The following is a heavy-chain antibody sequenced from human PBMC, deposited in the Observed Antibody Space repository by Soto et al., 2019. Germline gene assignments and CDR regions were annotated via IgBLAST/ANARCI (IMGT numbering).Heavy chain of an antibody. CDR3: AKGRYRIGWYDPYFDY. Sequence: EVQLLEAGGGLVQPGGSLRLSCAASGFTFNSSAMSWVRQAPGKGLEWVSTTSGRAGSTYYADSVKGRFTISRDNSKNTLYLQMNSLRADDTAVYYCAKGRYRIGWYDPYFDYWGQGTLVTVSS. D-gene: IGHD6-19*01. V-gene: IGHV3-23*01. CDR2: TSGRAGST. CDR1: GFTFNSSA. J-gene: IGHJ4*02.